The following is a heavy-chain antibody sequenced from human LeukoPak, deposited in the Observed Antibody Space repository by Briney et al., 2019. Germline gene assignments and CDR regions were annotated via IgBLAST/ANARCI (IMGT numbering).Heavy chain of an antibody. CDR2: INEDGSAK. CDR3: TRSRRDGNDY. CDR1: GFTFSSSW. D-gene: IGHD5-24*01. J-gene: IGHJ4*02. Sequence: PGGSLRLSCAATGFTFSSSWMSWVRQAPGEGLEWVANINEDGSAKYYVDSVKGRFTISRDNAKRSLDLQVNSLRAEDTAVYYCTRSRRDGNDYWGQGTLVTVSS. V-gene: IGHV3-7*01.